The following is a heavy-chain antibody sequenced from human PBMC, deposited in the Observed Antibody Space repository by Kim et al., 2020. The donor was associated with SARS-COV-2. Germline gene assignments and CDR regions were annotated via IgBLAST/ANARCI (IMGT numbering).Heavy chain of an antibody. V-gene: IGHV1-58*01. J-gene: IGHJ6*02. CDR3: AAGGLWREYYGMDV. D-gene: IGHD2-21*01. Sequence: AQKFQERVTITRDMSTSTAYMELSSLRSEDTAVYYCAAGGLWREYYGMDVWGQGTTVTVSS.